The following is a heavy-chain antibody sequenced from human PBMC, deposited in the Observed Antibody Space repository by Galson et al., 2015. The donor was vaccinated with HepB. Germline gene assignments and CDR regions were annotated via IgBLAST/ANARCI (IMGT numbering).Heavy chain of an antibody. CDR3: ARDVNWNLDS. Sequence: SVKVSCKAPGGTVSSYVISWVRQAPGQGLEWMGGIIPSVGKPDNADKFQGRVTITADKSTTTVYMELRRLTSDDTAVYYCARDVNWNLDSWGQGTLVTVSS. D-gene: IGHD1-1*01. CDR2: IIPSVGKP. CDR1: GGTVSSYV. V-gene: IGHV1-69*10. J-gene: IGHJ4*02.